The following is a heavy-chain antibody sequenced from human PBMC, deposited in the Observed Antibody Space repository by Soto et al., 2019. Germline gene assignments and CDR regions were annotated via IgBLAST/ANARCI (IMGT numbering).Heavy chain of an antibody. CDR2: ISGSGGST. V-gene: IGHV3-23*01. D-gene: IGHD3-16*02. CDR3: AKDRVWGSYRYFDY. J-gene: IGHJ4*02. Sequence: EVQLLESGGGLVQPGGSLRLSCAASGFTFSTYAMSWVRQAPGKGLEWVSGISGSGGSTYYADSVKGRFTITRDNSKNTLYQQMDSLRAEDTAVYYCAKDRVWGSYRYFDYWGQGALVTVSS. CDR1: GFTFSTYA.